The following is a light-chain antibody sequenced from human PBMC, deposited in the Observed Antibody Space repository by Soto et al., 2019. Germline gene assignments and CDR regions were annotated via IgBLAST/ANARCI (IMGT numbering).Light chain of an antibody. CDR3: QQYNSYWFT. CDR1: QSISSW. J-gene: IGKJ3*01. Sequence: DIQMTQSPSTLSASVGDRVTLTCRASQSISSWLAWYQQKPGKAPKLLIYKASSLASGVPSRFSGSGSGTEFTLTISSLQPDDFATYYCQQYNSYWFTFGPGTKVDIK. CDR2: KAS. V-gene: IGKV1-5*03.